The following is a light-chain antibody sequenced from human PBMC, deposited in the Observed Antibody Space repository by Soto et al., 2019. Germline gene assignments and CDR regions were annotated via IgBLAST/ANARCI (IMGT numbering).Light chain of an antibody. CDR3: NSYAGSNNWV. Sequence: QSALTQPPSASGSPGQSVTISCTGTSSDVGGYDYVSWYQQHPGKAPKLMIYEVTKRPSGVPGRFSGSKSGNTASLTVSGPQTEDEADYYCNSYAGSNNWVFGGGTKLTVL. CDR2: EVT. J-gene: IGLJ3*02. CDR1: SSDVGGYDY. V-gene: IGLV2-8*01.